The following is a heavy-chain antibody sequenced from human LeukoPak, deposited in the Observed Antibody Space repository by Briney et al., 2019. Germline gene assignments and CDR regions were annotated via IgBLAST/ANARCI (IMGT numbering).Heavy chain of an antibody. D-gene: IGHD3-22*01. CDR3: ARQIVVPLAAPLTDYFDY. J-gene: IGHJ4*02. Sequence: GGSLRLSCAASGLTVSHNYMSWVRQAPGKGLEWIAVLYSDGSPYYADSVKGRFTISRDSSKNTLFLQMDSLRTEDTAVYFCARQIVVPLAAPLTDYFDYWGQGVLVTVSS. CDR2: LYSDGSP. V-gene: IGHV3-66*04. CDR1: GLTVSHNY.